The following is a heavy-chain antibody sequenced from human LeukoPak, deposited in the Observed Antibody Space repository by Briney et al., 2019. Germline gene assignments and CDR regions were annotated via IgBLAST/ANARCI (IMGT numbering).Heavy chain of an antibody. Sequence: SETLSLTCTVSGYSISSGYYWGWIRQPPGKGLQWIGSIHHSGSTYCNPSLKSRVTISVDTSKNQFSLKLSSVTAADTAVYYCARTSSSGLVGGYYFDYWGQGTLVTVSS. J-gene: IGHJ4*02. CDR2: IHHSGST. CDR1: GYSISSGYY. CDR3: ARTSSSGLVGGYYFDY. D-gene: IGHD6-19*01. V-gene: IGHV4-38-2*02.